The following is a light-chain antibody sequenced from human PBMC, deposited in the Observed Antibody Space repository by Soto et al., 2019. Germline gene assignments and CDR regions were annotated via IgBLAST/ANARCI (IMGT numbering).Light chain of an antibody. J-gene: IGKJ1*01. V-gene: IGKV1-39*01. Sequence: DIQMTQSPSSLSASVGDNVTITCRASQNITTYLNWYQQKPGKAPKLLIYAASSLPSVVPSNFRGSGSGTDFTLSISSLQPEDFATYYCQQGYNTPRTFGQGTKVEVQ. CDR3: QQGYNTPRT. CDR1: QNITTY. CDR2: AAS.